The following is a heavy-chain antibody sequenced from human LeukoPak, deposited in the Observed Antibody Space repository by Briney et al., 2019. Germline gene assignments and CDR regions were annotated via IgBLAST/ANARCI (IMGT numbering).Heavy chain of an antibody. CDR3: SWSGEAD. CDR2: IKEDGSER. V-gene: IGHV3-7*01. CDR1: EFSPISHW. J-gene: IGHJ4*02. D-gene: IGHD1-26*01. Sequence: GGSLRLSCAASEFSPISHWMTWVRRAPGKGLEWVADIKEDGSERYYVDSVKGRFTISRDKAKNSVFLQMNGLRAEDTAVYYCSWSGEADWGQGTLVTVFS.